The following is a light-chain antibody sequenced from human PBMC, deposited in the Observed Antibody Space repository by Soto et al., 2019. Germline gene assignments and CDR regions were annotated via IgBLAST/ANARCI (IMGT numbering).Light chain of an antibody. J-gene: IGKJ1*01. CDR2: AAS. CDR1: QGISSY. CDR3: QQYYSYPRT. Sequence: AIRMTQSPSSLSASTGDRVTITCRASQGISSYLAWYQQKPGKAPNLLIYAASTLQSGVPSRFSGSGSGTDFTLTITCLQSEDFVTYYCQQYYSYPRTFGQGTKVEIK. V-gene: IGKV1-8*01.